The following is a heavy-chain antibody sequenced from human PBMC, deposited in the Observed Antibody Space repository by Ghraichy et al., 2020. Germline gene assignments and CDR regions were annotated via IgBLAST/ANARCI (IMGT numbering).Heavy chain of an antibody. CDR1: GFTFSSYG. V-gene: IGHV3-30*02. D-gene: IGHD1-14*01. CDR3: AKGAPGGNRDTYYFDY. Sequence: GGSLRLSCAASGFTFSSYGMHWVRQAPGKGLEWVAFIRYDGSNKYYADSVKGRFTISRDNSKNTLYLQMNSLRAEDTAVYYCAKGAPGGNRDTYYFDYWGQGTLVTVSS. J-gene: IGHJ4*02. CDR2: IRYDGSNK.